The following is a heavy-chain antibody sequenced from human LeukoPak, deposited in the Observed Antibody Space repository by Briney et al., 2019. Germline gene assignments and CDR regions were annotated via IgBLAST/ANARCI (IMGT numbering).Heavy chain of an antibody. CDR2: INTDGSST. CDR1: GFTFSSYW. CDR3: ARDPDYYGSGSHDY. D-gene: IGHD3-10*01. J-gene: IGHJ4*02. V-gene: IGHV3-74*01. Sequence: GGSLRLSCAASGFTFSSYWMHWVRQAPGKGLVWVSRINTDGSSTSYADSVKGRFTISRDNAKNTLYLQMNSLRAEDTAVYYCARDPDYYGSGSHDYWGQGTLVTVPS.